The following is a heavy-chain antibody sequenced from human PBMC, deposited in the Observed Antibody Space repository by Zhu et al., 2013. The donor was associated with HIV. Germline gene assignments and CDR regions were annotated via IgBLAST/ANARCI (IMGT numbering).Heavy chain of an antibody. V-gene: IGHV1-2*02. J-gene: IGHJ4*02. D-gene: IGHD3-3*01. CDR3: ARPFIWSGYYTGSCLGY. CDR2: INPNSGGT. Sequence: QVQLVQSGAEVKKPGASVKVSCKASGYTFTGYYMHWVRQAPGQGLEWMGWINPNSGGTNYAQKFQGRVTMTRDTSISTAYMELSRLRSDDTAVYYCARPFIWSGYYTGSCLGYWGQGTLVTVSS. CDR1: GYTFTGYY.